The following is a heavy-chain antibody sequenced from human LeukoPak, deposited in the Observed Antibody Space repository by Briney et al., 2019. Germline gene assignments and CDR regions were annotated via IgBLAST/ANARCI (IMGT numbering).Heavy chain of an antibody. CDR3: XXXXXXXWYGGYYYMDV. CDR2: MNPNSGNT. V-gene: IGHV1-8*01. CDR1: GYTFSSYD. J-gene: IGHJ6*03. D-gene: IGHD1-14*01. Sequence: ASVKVSCKASGYTFSSYDINWVRQATGQGLEWMGWMNPNSGNTGYAQKFQGRVTMTRNTSISTAYMELSSLRSEDTAVYYCXXXXXXXWYGGYYYMDVWGKGTTVTISS.